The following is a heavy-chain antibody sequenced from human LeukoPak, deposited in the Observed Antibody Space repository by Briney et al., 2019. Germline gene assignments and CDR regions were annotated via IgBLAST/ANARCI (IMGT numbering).Heavy chain of an antibody. Sequence: TLSLTCTVSGGSISSGGYYWSWIRQHPGKGLEWIGYIYYSGSTYYNPSLKSRVTISVDTSKNQYSLKLSSVTAADTAVYYCARDSRCSGGSCSNWFDPWGQGTLVTVSS. CDR3: ARDSRCSGGSCSNWFDP. CDR1: GGSISSGGYY. D-gene: IGHD2-15*01. V-gene: IGHV4-31*03. J-gene: IGHJ5*02. CDR2: IYYSGST.